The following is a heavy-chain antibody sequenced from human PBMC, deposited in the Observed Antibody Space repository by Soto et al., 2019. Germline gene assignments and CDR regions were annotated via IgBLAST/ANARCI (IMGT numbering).Heavy chain of an antibody. D-gene: IGHD6-13*01. J-gene: IGHJ5*02. V-gene: IGHV4-39*01. Sequence: SETLSLTCAVSGGSISTSSYCWGWIRQPPGKGLEWIGTIYYSGITYYNPSLKSRITISVDTSKNQFSLRLSSVTATDTAVYYCARVSSPGHYNWFDPWGQGTLVTVSS. CDR2: IYYSGIT. CDR3: ARVSSPGHYNWFDP. CDR1: GGSISTSSYC.